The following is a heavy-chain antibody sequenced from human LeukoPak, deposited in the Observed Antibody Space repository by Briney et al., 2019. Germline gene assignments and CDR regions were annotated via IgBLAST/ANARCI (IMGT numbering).Heavy chain of an antibody. CDR2: IYHSGST. J-gene: IGHJ4*02. V-gene: IGHV4-38-2*01. D-gene: IGHD3-10*02. CDR3: ARQGPRFGEYYFDY. Sequence: SETLSLTCAVSGYSISRGYYWGWIRQPPGKGLEWIGNIYHSGSTYYNPSLKSRVTISADTSKNQFSLKLSSVTAADTAEYYCARQGPRFGEYYFDYWGQGTLVTVSS. CDR1: GYSISRGYY.